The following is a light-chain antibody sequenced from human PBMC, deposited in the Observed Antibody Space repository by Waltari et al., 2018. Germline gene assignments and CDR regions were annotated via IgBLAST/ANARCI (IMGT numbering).Light chain of an antibody. J-gene: IGLJ2*01. CDR3: CSYAGRYL. CDR1: TTDIGAYNY. Sequence: QAALTQPRSVSGSLGQSVTISCTGTTTDIGAYNYVSWYRQHPGTAPELIIFDVSRRPSVVSDRFSASKSANTASLTISGLQAEDEADYYCCSYAGRYLFGGGTRLTVL. CDR2: DVS. V-gene: IGLV2-11*01.